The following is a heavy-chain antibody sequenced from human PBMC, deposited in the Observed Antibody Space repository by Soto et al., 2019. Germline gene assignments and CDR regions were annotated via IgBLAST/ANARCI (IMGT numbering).Heavy chain of an antibody. Sequence: PSETLSLTCTVSRGSISSGDYYWTWIRQHPGKALEWIGYISYSGSTYYNPSLKSRVTISVDTSRNQFSLKLRSVTAADTAVYYCARTSRSIVVVTAIPNYFDYWGLGTLVTVSS. CDR1: RGSISSGDYY. CDR2: ISYSGST. J-gene: IGHJ4*02. CDR3: ARTSRSIVVVTAIPNYFDY. D-gene: IGHD2-21*02. V-gene: IGHV4-31*03.